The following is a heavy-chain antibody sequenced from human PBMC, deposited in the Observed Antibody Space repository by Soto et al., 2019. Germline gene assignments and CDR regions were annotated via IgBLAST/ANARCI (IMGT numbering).Heavy chain of an antibody. CDR3: ATGRRGYSYGYFDY. D-gene: IGHD5-18*01. J-gene: IGHJ4*02. CDR1: GGSISSYY. V-gene: IGHV4-59*08. CDR2: IYYSGST. Sequence: SETLSLTCTVSGGSISSYYWSWIRQPPGKGLERIGYIYYSGSTNYNPSLKSRVTISVDTSKNQFSLKLSSVTAADTAVYYCATGRRGYSYGYFDYWGQGTLVTVSS.